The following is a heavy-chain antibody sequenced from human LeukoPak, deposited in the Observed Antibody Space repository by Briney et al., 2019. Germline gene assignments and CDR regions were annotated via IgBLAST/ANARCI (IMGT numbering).Heavy chain of an antibody. J-gene: IGHJ4*02. CDR2: ISGSGGST. CDR1: GGPFSGYF. CDR3: AKDGTAYYYDSSGYSTVADY. D-gene: IGHD3-22*01. Sequence: ETLSLTCAVSGGPFSGYFWSWIRQSSGKGLEWVSAISGSGGSTYYADSVKGRFTISRDNSKNTLYLQMNSLRAEDTAVYYCAKDGTAYYYDSSGYSTVADYWGQGTLVTVSS. V-gene: IGHV3-23*01.